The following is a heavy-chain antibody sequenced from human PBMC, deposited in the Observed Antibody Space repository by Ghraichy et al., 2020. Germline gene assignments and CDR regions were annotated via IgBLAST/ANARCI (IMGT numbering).Heavy chain of an antibody. Sequence: SETLSLTCAVYGGSFSGYYWSWIRQPPGKGLEWIGEINHSGSTNYNPSLQSRVTISVDTSKNQFSLKLSSVTAADTAVYYCARGPTDEWELPIYWYFDLLGRGTLVTVSS. CDR3: ARGPTDEWELPIYWYFDL. V-gene: IGHV4-34*01. D-gene: IGHD1-26*01. J-gene: IGHJ2*01. CDR1: GGSFSGYY. CDR2: INHSGST.